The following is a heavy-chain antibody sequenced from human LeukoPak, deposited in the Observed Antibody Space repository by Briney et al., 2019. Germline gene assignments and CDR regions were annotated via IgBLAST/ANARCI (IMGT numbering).Heavy chain of an antibody. D-gene: IGHD6-13*01. Sequence: SVKVSCKASGGTFSSYAISWVRQAPGQGLEWMGGIIPIFGTANYAQKFQGRVTITADESTSTAYVELSSLRSEDTAVYYCARSPGYSSSWYVYYFDYWGQGTLVTVSS. J-gene: IGHJ4*02. CDR3: ARSPGYSSSWYVYYFDY. V-gene: IGHV1-69*13. CDR2: IIPIFGTA. CDR1: GGTFSSYA.